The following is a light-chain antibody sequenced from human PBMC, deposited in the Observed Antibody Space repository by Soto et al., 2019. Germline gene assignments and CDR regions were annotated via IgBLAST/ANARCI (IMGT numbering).Light chain of an antibody. CDR2: EVS. V-gene: IGLV2-8*01. Sequence: GTSSDVGGYNYVSWYQQHPGKAPKLMISEVSKRPSGVPDRFSGSKSGNTASLTVSGLQAEDEADYYCSSFAGNNNLVFGGGTKLTVL. CDR3: SSFAGNNNLV. CDR1: SSDVGGYNY. J-gene: IGLJ2*01.